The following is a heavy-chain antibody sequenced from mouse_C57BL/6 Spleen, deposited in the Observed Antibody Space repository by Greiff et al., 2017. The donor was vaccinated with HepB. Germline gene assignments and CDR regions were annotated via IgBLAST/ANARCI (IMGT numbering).Heavy chain of an antibody. Sequence: QVHVKQSGPELVKPGASVKISCKASGYAFSSSWMNWVKQRPGKGLEWIGRIYPGDGDTNYNGKFKGKATLTADKSSSTAYMQLSSLTSEDSAVYFCARYWDVWFAYWGQGTLVTVSA. D-gene: IGHD4-1*01. J-gene: IGHJ3*01. V-gene: IGHV1-82*01. CDR3: ARYWDVWFAY. CDR2: IYPGDGDT. CDR1: GYAFSSSW.